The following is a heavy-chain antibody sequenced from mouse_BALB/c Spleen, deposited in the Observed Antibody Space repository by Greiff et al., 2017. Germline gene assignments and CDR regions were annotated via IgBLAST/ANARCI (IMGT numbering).Heavy chain of an antibody. D-gene: IGHD1-1*01. V-gene: IGHV1-14*01. Sequence: EVKVVESGPELVKPGASVKMSCKASGYTFTSYVMHWVKQKPGQGLEWIGYINPYNDGTKYNEKFKGKATLTSDKSSSTAYMELSSLTSEDSAVYYCARGGNNYYGSRFAYWGQGTLVTVSA. J-gene: IGHJ3*01. CDR1: GYTFTSYV. CDR2: INPYNDGT. CDR3: ARGGNNYYGSRFAY.